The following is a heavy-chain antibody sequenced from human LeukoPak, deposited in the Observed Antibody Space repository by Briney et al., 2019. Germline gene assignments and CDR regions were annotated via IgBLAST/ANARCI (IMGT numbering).Heavy chain of an antibody. CDR1: GGSISSSSYY. CDR3: ARGSKNRQNYYPDP. D-gene: IGHD3-10*01. Sequence: SETLSLTCTVSGGSISSSSYYWGWIRQPPGKGLEWIGSIYYSGSTNYNPSLKSRVTISVDTSKNQFSLKLSSVTAADTAVYYCARGSKNRQNYYPDPWGQGTLVTVSS. CDR2: IYYSGST. J-gene: IGHJ5*02. V-gene: IGHV4-39*07.